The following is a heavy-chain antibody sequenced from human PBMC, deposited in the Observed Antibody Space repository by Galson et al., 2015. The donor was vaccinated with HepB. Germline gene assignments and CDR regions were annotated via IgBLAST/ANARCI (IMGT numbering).Heavy chain of an antibody. V-gene: IGHV3-33*01. CDR2: IWYDGNSK. CDR1: GFTFTNYG. D-gene: IGHD5-18*01. Sequence: SGFTFTNYGIHWVRQAPGKGLEWVAVIWYDGNSKQYADSVKGRFTISRDNSRNTVYLQMNTLRVEDTAVYYCVRDAKMDTGIDYMDVWGKGTTVTVSS. CDR3: VRDAKMDTGIDYMDV. J-gene: IGHJ6*03.